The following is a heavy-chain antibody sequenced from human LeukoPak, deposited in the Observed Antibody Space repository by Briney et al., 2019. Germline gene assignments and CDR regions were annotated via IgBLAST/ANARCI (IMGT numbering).Heavy chain of an antibody. CDR3: ARAGTMVRREDFDY. CDR2: IYYSGST. CDR1: GGSISSYY. V-gene: IGHV4-59*01. D-gene: IGHD3-10*01. J-gene: IGHJ4*02. Sequence: PSETLSLTCTVSGGSISSYYWSWIRQPPGKGLEWIGYIYYSGSTNYNPSLKSRVTISVDTSKNQFSLKLSSVTAADTAVYYCARAGTMVRREDFDYWGQGTLVTVSS.